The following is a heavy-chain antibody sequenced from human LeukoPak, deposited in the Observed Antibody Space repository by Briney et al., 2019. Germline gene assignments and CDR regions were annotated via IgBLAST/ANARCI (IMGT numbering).Heavy chain of an antibody. D-gene: IGHD3-10*01. V-gene: IGHV3-7*01. Sequence: GGSLRLSCAASGFTSSSYWMSWVRQAPGKGLEWVANIRQDGSEKYYVDSVKGRFTISRDNARNSLYLQMNSLRAEDTAVYYCARDGLPYYYGSGSYYIGDWFDPWGQGTLVTVSS. CDR2: IRQDGSEK. CDR3: ARDGLPYYYGSGSYYIGDWFDP. CDR1: GFTSSSYW. J-gene: IGHJ5*02.